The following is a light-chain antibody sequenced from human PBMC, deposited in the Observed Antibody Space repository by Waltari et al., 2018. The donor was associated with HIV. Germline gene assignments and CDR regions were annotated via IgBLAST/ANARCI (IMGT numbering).Light chain of an antibody. J-gene: IGLJ2*01. Sequence: QSVLTQPPSASGTPGPRVTISCSGSSSNIGSYYVYCYQQLPGTAPKLLIYRNNQRPSGVPDRFSGSKSGTSASLAINGLRAEDEADYYCAAWTDSLTAVVFGGGTKLSVL. CDR3: AAWTDSLTAVV. V-gene: IGLV1-47*01. CDR2: RNN. CDR1: SSNIGSYY.